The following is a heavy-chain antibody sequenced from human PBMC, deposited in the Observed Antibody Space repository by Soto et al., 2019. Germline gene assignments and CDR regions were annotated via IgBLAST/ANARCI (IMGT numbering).Heavy chain of an antibody. CDR1: GGSVSSGSYY. V-gene: IGHV4-61*01. CDR3: ARVSVVGAGYYFDY. Sequence: TLSLTCTVSGGSVSSGSYYWSWIRQPPGKGLEWIGYIYYSGSTNYNPSLKSRVTISADTSKNQFSLKLSSVTAADTAVYYCARVSVVGAGYYFDYWGQGTLVTVSS. CDR2: IYYSGST. J-gene: IGHJ4*02. D-gene: IGHD2-21*01.